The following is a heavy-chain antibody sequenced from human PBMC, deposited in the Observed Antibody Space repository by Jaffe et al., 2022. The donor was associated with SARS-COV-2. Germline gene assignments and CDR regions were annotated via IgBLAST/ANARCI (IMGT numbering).Heavy chain of an antibody. D-gene: IGHD4-17*01. Sequence: EVQLLESGGGLVQPGGSLRLSCAASGFSFSSYAMAWVRQAPGRGLAWVSAISGSGYSTYNADSVKGRFTISRDNSKNTLYLQMSSLRAEDTAIYYCAKTMHDYPAYYYGMDVWGQGTTVTVSS. CDR2: ISGSGYST. V-gene: IGHV3-23*01. J-gene: IGHJ6*02. CDR3: AKTMHDYPAYYYGMDV. CDR1: GFSFSSYA.